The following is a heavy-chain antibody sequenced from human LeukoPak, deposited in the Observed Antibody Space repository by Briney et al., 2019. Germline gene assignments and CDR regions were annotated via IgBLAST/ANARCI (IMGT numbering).Heavy chain of an antibody. Sequence: SQTLSLTCAVSGGSISSGGYSWSWIRQPPGKGLEWIGYIYHSGSTYYNPSLKGRVTISVDRSKNQFSLKLSSVTAADTAVYYCARATLNDYYDSSGYYYRGAFDIWGQGTMVTVSS. J-gene: IGHJ3*02. V-gene: IGHV4-30-2*01. D-gene: IGHD3-22*01. CDR2: IYHSGST. CDR1: GGSISSGGYS. CDR3: ARATLNDYYDSSGYYYRGAFDI.